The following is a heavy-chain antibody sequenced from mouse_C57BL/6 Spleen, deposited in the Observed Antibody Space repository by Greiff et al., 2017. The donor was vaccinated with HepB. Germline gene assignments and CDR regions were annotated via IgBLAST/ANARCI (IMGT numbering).Heavy chain of an antibody. Sequence: QVQLKESGAELVKPGASVKLSCKASGYTFTSYWMHWVKQRPGRGLEWIGRIDPNSGGTKYNEKFKSKATLTVDKPSSTAYMQLSSLTSEDSAVYYCARSYYDYDDYAMDYWGQGTSVTVSS. CDR1: GYTFTSYW. D-gene: IGHD2-4*01. CDR3: ARSYYDYDDYAMDY. CDR2: IDPNSGGT. J-gene: IGHJ4*01. V-gene: IGHV1-72*01.